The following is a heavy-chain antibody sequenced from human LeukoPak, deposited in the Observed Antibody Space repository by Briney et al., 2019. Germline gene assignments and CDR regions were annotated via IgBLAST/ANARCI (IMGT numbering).Heavy chain of an antibody. CDR1: GFTVSSNY. CDR2: IYSGGST. J-gene: IGHJ6*03. Sequence: GGSLKLSCAASGFTVSSNYMSWVRQAPGKELEWVSVIYSGGSTYYADSVKGRFTISRDNSKNTLYLQMNSLRAEDTAVYYCARVVPDYYYYMDAWGKGTTVTVSS. D-gene: IGHD3-10*02. V-gene: IGHV3-53*01. CDR3: ARVVPDYYYYMDA.